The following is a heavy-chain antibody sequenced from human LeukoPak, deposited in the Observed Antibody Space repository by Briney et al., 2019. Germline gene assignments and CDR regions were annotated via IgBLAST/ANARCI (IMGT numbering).Heavy chain of an antibody. CDR3: GRRPAVDGPIDN. J-gene: IGHJ4*02. V-gene: IGHV4-59*01. CDR2: IYSSGTT. CDR1: GGSLHRSF. Sequence: SETLSLTCVVSGGSLHRSFWTWVRQPPGKGLEWIGRIYSSGTTDYSPSLKSRLTISIDTSKNQFSLRLASVTAADTAVYYCGRRPAVDGPIDNWGQGILVTVSS. D-gene: IGHD3/OR15-3a*01.